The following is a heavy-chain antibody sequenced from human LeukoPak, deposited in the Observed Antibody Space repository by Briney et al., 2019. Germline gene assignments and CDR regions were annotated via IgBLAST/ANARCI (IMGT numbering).Heavy chain of an antibody. V-gene: IGHV1-18*01. CDR3: ARGDYYGSGTYYKKTVDY. CDR1: GYTFTSYG. CDR2: ISAYNGNT. Sequence: ASVKVSCKASGYTFTSYGINWVRQAPGQGLEWMGWISAYNGNTNYAQKLQGRVTMTTDTSTSTAYKELRSLRSDDTAVYYCARGDYYGSGTYYKKTVDYWGQGTLVTVSS. J-gene: IGHJ4*02. D-gene: IGHD3-10*01.